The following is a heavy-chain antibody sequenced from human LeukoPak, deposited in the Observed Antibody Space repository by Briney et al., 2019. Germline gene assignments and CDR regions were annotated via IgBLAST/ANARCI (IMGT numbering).Heavy chain of an antibody. CDR2: INPNSGGT. D-gene: IGHD2-8*01. V-gene: IGHV1-2*02. J-gene: IGHJ5*02. CDR1: GYTFTDHY. Sequence: ASVKVSCKASGYTFTDHYMHWVRQAPGQGLEWMGWINPNSGGTNYAQKFQGRVTMTRDTSISTAYMELSRLRSDDTAVYYCARGDIVLMVYAKVDWFDPWGQGTLVTVSS. CDR3: ARGDIVLMVYAKVDWFDP.